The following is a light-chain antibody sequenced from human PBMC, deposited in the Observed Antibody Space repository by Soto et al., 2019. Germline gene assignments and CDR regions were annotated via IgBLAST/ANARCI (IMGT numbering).Light chain of an antibody. CDR1: QRVYSN. CDR2: GAS. J-gene: IGKJ1*01. CDR3: QQYNNWPQT. V-gene: IGKV3-15*01. Sequence: EIVLTQSPGTLSLSPGESATLSCRASQRVYSNLAWYQQKPGQAPRLLIYGASTRATGIPARFSGSGSGTEFTLTISSLQSEDFAVYYCQQYNNWPQTFGQGTKVVI.